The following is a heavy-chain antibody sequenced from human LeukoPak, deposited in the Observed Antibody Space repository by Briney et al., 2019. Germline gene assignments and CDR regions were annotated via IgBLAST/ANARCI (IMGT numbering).Heavy chain of an antibody. D-gene: IGHD3-9*01. CDR3: ARDLGGYFDWLFKDQYYYYGMDV. J-gene: IGHJ6*04. V-gene: IGHV6-1*01. Sequence: SQTLSLTCAISGDSASSNSAAWNWIRQSPSRGLEWLGRTYYRSKWYNDYAVSVKSRITINPDTSKNQFSLQLNSVTPEDTAVYYCARDLGGYFDWLFKDQYYYYGMDVWGKGTTVTVSS. CDR1: GDSASSNSAA. CDR2: TYYRSKWYN.